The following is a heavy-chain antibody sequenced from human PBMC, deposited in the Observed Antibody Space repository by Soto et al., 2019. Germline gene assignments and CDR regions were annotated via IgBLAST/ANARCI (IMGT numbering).Heavy chain of an antibody. Sequence: GASVKVSCKASGYTFTSYAMHWVRQAPGQRLEWMGWINAGNGNTKYSQKFQGRVTITRDTSASTAYMELSSLRSEDTAVYYCARGVAVAGTHFDYWGQGTLVTVSS. CDR2: INAGNGNT. CDR3: ARGVAVAGTHFDY. J-gene: IGHJ4*02. CDR1: GYTFTSYA. D-gene: IGHD6-19*01. V-gene: IGHV1-3*01.